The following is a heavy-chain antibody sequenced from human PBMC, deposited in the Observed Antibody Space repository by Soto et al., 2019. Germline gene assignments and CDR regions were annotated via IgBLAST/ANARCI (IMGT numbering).Heavy chain of an antibody. CDR3: ARGRDDFWSGQRFDY. J-gene: IGHJ4*02. V-gene: IGHV1-69*13. D-gene: IGHD3-3*01. CDR1: GYTFTSYG. Sequence: QVQLVQSGAEVKKPGASVKVSCKASGYTFTSYGISWVRQAPGQGLEWMGWIIPIFGTANYAQKFQGRVTITADESASTAYMELSSLRSEDTAVSYCARGRDDFWSGQRFDYWGQGTLVTVSS. CDR2: IIPIFGTA.